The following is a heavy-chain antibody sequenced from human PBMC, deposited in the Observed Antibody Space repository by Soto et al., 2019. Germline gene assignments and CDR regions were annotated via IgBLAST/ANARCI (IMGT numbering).Heavy chain of an antibody. J-gene: IGHJ3*02. V-gene: IGHV1-18*01. CDR3: ASQSVVVAARDAFDI. CDR1: GYTFTSYG. CDR2: ISAYNGNT. Sequence: QVQVVQSGAEVKKPGASVKVSWKASGYTFTSYGISWVRQAPGQGLEWMGWISAYNGNTNYAQKLQGRVTMTTDTSTSTAYMELRSLRSDDTAVYYCASQSVVVAARDAFDIWGQGTMVTVSS. D-gene: IGHD2-15*01.